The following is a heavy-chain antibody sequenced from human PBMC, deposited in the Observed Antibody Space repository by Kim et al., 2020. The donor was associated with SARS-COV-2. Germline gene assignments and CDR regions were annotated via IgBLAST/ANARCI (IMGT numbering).Heavy chain of an antibody. CDR3: AKDSPWRTDY. CDR2: T. J-gene: IGHJ4*02. V-gene: IGHV3-23*01. Sequence: TYNAESVRGRLDRSRDNSETTLFLQMNSLRAEDTAVYYCAKDSPWRTDYWGQGTLVTVSS.